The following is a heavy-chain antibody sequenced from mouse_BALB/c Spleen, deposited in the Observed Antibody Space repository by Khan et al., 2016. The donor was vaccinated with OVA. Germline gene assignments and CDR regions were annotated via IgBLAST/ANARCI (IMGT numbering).Heavy chain of an antibody. Sequence: QVQLQQSGPEWVKPGALVKISCKASGYTFTSYDTNWVKQRPGQGSEWIGWIYPGDGSTTYNEKFKGKATLTADKYSSTAYMQLSGLTAENAAVCFCAREGLRGVAMDYWCQGTSVTVSS. CDR2: IYPGDGST. CDR3: AREGLRGVAMDY. CDR1: GYTFTSYD. D-gene: IGHD2-4*01. J-gene: IGHJ4*01. V-gene: IGHV1S56*01.